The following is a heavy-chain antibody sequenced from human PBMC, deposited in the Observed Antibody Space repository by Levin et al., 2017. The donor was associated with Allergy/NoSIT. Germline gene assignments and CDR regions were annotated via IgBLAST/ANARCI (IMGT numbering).Heavy chain of an antibody. CDR1: GYSFTSYW. V-gene: IGHV5-10-1*01. J-gene: IGHJ3*02. Sequence: GESLKISCKGSGYSFTSYWISWVRQMPGKGLEWMGRIDPSDSYTNYSPSFQGHVTISADKSISTAYLQWSSLKASDTAMYYCARELGYCSGGSCYIVAFDIWGQGTMVTVSS. CDR2: IDPSDSYT. D-gene: IGHD2-15*01. CDR3: ARELGYCSGGSCYIVAFDI.